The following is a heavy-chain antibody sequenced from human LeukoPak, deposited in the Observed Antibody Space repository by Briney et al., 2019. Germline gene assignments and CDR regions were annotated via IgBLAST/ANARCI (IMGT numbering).Heavy chain of an antibody. V-gene: IGHV4-59*08. CDR1: GGSISSYY. CDR3: ASLTLDSSGYYFDY. D-gene: IGHD3-22*01. J-gene: IGHJ4*02. CDR2: IYYSGST. Sequence: SETLSLTCTVSGGSISSYYWSWIRQPPGKGLEWIGYIYYSGSTNYNPSLKSRVTISVDTSKNQFSLKLSSVTAADTAVYYCASLTLDSSGYYFDYWGQGTLVTVSS.